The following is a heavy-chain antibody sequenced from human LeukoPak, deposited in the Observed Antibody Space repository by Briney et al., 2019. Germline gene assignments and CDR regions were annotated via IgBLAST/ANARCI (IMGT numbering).Heavy chain of an antibody. CDR1: GITFSSYA. Sequence: GGSLRLSCAASGITFSSYAMSWVRQAPGKGLEWVSAIDTAGDTYYPGSVKGRFTISRENAKNSLYLQMNSLRAEDTAVYYCARNFGSGSYRYYYYGMDVWGQGTTVTVSS. D-gene: IGHD3-10*01. V-gene: IGHV3-13*01. CDR2: IDTAGDT. CDR3: ARNFGSGSYRYYYYGMDV. J-gene: IGHJ6*02.